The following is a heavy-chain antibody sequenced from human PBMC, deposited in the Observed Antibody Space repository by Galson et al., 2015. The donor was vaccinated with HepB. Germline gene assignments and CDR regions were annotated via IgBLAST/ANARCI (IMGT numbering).Heavy chain of an antibody. Sequence: SVKVSCKASGYTFTSYGINWVRQAPGQGLEWMGWISAYNGNTNYARKFQGRVTMTTDTSTSTAYMELRSLRSDDTAAYYCARWCCSAAADYGMDVWGQGTTVTVSS. J-gene: IGHJ6*02. D-gene: IGHD6-13*01. V-gene: IGHV1-18*01. CDR1: GYTFTSYG. CDR2: ISAYNGNT. CDR3: ARWCCSAAADYGMDV.